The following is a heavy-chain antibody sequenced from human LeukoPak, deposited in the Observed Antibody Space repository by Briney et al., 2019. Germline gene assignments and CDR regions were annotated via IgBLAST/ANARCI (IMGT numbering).Heavy chain of an antibody. CDR1: GFTFSRNS. CDR3: AKDRCSNGIGCYYYYMDV. Sequence: GGSLRLSCAVSGFTFSRNSMNWVRQAPGKGLEWVSSISTSSSYIYYADSVKGRFTISRDNARNSLYLQMNSLRAEDTAVYYCAKDRCSNGIGCYYYYMDVWGKGTTVTISS. V-gene: IGHV3-21*01. J-gene: IGHJ6*03. CDR2: ISTSSSYI. D-gene: IGHD2-8*01.